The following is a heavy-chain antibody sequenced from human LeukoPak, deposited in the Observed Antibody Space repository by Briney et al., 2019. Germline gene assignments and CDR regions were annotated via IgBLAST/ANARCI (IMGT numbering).Heavy chain of an antibody. CDR2: IYYSGST. D-gene: IGHD3-9*01. CDR1: GGSISSYY. V-gene: IGHV4-59*08. J-gene: IGHJ4*02. CDR3: ARHADILTGYYRGAFDY. Sequence: PSETLSLTCTVSGGSISSYYWSWIRQPPGKGLEWIGYIYYSGSTNYNPSLKNRVTISVDTSKNQFSLKLSSVTAADTAVYYCARHADILTGYYRGAFDYWGQGTLVTVSS.